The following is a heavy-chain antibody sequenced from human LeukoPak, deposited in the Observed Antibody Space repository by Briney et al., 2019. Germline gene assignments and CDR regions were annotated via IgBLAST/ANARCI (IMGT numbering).Heavy chain of an antibody. V-gene: IGHV4-59*01. CDR1: GGAISSYY. CDR2: VYYSGNT. Sequence: SETLSLTCTVSGGAISSYYWSWIRQPPGKGLEWIGYVYYSGNTNYNPSLKSRVTLPVDTSKNRFSLKLSSVTAADTAVYYCARGFRDYSDSSGYYYDYWGQGTLVTVSS. D-gene: IGHD3-22*01. CDR3: ARGFRDYSDSSGYYYDY. J-gene: IGHJ4*02.